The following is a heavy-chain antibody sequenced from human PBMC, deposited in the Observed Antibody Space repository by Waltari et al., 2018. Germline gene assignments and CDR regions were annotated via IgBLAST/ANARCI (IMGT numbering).Heavy chain of an antibody. CDR2: ITSSGDYI. D-gene: IGHD2-15*01. V-gene: IGHV3-21*04. CDR3: MRDTPDASAFDI. CDR1: GFIFSYSN. J-gene: IGHJ3*02. Sequence: DVQLVESGGGLVKPGGSLRLSCAASGFIFSYSNINWVRQAPGKGLEWVSSITSSGDYIYYADSIQGRFTISRDNSKNSVYLQMSSLRAEDTAIYYCMRDTPDASAFDIWGQGTMVTVSS.